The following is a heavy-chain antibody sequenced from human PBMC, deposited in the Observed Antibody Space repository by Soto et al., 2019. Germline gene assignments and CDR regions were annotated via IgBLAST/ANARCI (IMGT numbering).Heavy chain of an antibody. CDR2: ISSSGSTI. D-gene: IGHD6-6*01. CDR3: ARDARVVIAARHFDY. CDR1: GFTFSSYE. V-gene: IGHV3-48*03. J-gene: IGHJ4*02. Sequence: GGSLRLSCAASGFTFSSYEMNWVRQAPGKGLEWVSYISSSGSTIYYADSVKGRFTISRDNAKNSLYLQMNSLRAEDTAVYYCARDARVVIAARHFDYWGQGTLVTVSS.